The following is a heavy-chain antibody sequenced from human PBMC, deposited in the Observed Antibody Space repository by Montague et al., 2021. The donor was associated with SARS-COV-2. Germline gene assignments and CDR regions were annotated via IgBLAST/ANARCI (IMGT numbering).Heavy chain of an antibody. CDR1: GGSISSYY. J-gene: IGHJ4*02. CDR3: ARGGGSGYRYYFDY. Sequence: SETLSLTCTVSGGSISSYYWNWIRQPPGKGLEWIGYIYYSGRTNYNPSXXSRVAISVDTSKNQFSLKLSSVTAADTAVYYCARGGGSGYRYYFDYWGQGPLVTVSS. D-gene: IGHD3-22*01. V-gene: IGHV4-59*01. CDR2: IYYSGRT.